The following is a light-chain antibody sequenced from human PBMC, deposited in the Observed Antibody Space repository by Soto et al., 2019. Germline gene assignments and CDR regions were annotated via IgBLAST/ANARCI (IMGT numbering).Light chain of an antibody. V-gene: IGKV3-15*01. J-gene: IGKJ4*01. Sequence: EIVMTQSPATLSVSPGERATLSCRASQSVGSNLAWYQQRPGQAPRLLIYDASTRATGIPDRFSGSGSGTEFTLTISSLQSEDFAVYYCQQFNIWPHMLSFGGGTKLEMK. CDR3: QQFNIWPHMLS. CDR1: QSVGSN. CDR2: DAS.